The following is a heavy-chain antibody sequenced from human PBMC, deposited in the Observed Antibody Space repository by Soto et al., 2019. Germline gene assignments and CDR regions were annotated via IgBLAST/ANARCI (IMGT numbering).Heavy chain of an antibody. CDR2: ISGGGDNT. Sequence: EVQLLDSGGGLVQPGGSLRLSCEASGFTFSNYAMNWVRQAPGKGVEWDLGISGGGDNTYYADSVKGRFTISRDNSKNTVFLQMNSLRTEDTAVYYCAKERLARGFDYWGQGTLVTVSS. J-gene: IGHJ4*02. V-gene: IGHV3-23*01. CDR1: GFTFSNYA. CDR3: AKERLARGFDY.